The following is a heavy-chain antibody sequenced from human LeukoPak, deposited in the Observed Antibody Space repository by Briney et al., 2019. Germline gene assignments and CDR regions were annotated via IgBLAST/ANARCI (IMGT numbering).Heavy chain of an antibody. CDR2: ISGSGGST. V-gene: IGHV3-23*01. J-gene: IGHJ4*02. D-gene: IGHD5-18*01. CDR3: TSPPKIVDTAMVDY. Sequence: PGGSLRLSCAASGFTFSSYAMSWVRQAPGKGLEWVSAISGSGGSTYYADSVKGRFTISRDNSKNTLYLQMNSLRAEDTAVYYCTSPPKIVDTAMVDYWGQGTLVTVSS. CDR1: GFTFSSYA.